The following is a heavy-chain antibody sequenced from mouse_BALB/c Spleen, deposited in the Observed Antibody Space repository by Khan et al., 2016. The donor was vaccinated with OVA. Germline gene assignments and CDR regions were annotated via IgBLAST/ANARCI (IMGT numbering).Heavy chain of an antibody. CDR2: INTNTGEP. D-gene: IGHD1-1*01. CDR3: ARGNYYGSNSWFAY. J-gene: IGHJ3*01. Sequence: QIQLVQSGPELKKPGETVKISCKASGYTFTNYGINWVKQAPGKGLKWMGWINTNTGEPTYAEEFKGRFAFSLETSASTAYLQLNNPKNEDTATYFCARGNYYGSNSWFAYWGQGILVTVSA. CDR1: GYTFTNYG. V-gene: IGHV9-3*02.